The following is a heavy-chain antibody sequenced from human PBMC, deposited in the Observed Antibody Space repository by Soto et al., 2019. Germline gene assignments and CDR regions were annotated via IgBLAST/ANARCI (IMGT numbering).Heavy chain of an antibody. CDR3: ARGVATIGP. Sequence: LEILCLTCSVAGDSISGYDVRWIRQPPGKGLEWIGYIYYSGSTNYNPSFKSRVTISVDTPKNQFSLKLTSVTAADTAVYYCARGVATIGPWGQGTLVTVSS. CDR1: GDSISGYD. V-gene: IGHV4-59*01. CDR2: IYYSGST. D-gene: IGHD5-12*01. J-gene: IGHJ5*02.